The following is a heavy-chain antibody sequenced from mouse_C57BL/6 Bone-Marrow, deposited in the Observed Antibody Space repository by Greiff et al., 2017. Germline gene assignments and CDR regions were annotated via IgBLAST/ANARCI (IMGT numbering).Heavy chain of an antibody. CDR3: ANYDAYYYAMDY. J-gene: IGHJ4*01. CDR1: GYTFTSYG. Sequence: VKLQESGAELARPGASVKLSCKASGYTFTSYGISWVKQRTGQGLEWIGEIYPRSGNTYYTEKFKGKATLTADKSSSTAYMELRSLTSEDSAVYFCANYDAYYYAMDYWGQGTSVTVSS. CDR2: IYPRSGNT. V-gene: IGHV1-81*01. D-gene: IGHD2-4*01.